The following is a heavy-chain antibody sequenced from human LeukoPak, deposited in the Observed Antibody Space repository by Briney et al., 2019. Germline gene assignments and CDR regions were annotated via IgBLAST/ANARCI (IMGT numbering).Heavy chain of an antibody. Sequence: GESLKISGKGSGSRFTNNWIGWVRQMPGKGLEWMGITDPGDSNTRYSPSFQGQVTISADKSISSAYLQWSSLKASDTAMYYCVRSPACSSGTCYPNWFDPWGQGTLVTVSS. CDR2: TDPGDSNT. CDR3: VRSPACSSGTCYPNWFDP. J-gene: IGHJ5*02. V-gene: IGHV5-51*01. D-gene: IGHD2-15*01. CDR1: GSRFTNNW.